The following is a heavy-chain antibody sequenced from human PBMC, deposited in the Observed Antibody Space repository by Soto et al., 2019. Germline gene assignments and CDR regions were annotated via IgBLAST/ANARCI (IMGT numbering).Heavy chain of an antibody. CDR3: ARGDRFRCSGDRCFSDGLFLS. CDR2: INGSSSTM. Sequence: EVQLVESGGGLVQRGGSRRLSCAASGFTFGIYSMNWVRQPPGKGLEWISYINGSSSTMYYADSVKGRFIISRDNADNSLYLQMNSLRDADTAVYYCARGDRFRCSGDRCFSDGLFLSWGQGTLVTVSS. CDR1: GFTFGIYS. J-gene: IGHJ5*02. V-gene: IGHV3-48*02. D-gene: IGHD2-15*01.